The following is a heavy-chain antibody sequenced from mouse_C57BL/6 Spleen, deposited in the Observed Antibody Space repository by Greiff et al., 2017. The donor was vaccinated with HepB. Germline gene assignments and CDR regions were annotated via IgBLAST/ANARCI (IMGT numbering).Heavy chain of an antibody. Sequence: VQRVESGPELVKPGASVKISCKASGYAFSSSWMNWVKQRPGKGLEWIGRIYPGDGDTNYNGKFKGKATLTADKPSSTAYMQLSSLTSEDSAVYFCARGYDGYFDVWGTGTTVTVSS. CDR1: GYAFSSSW. CDR3: ARGYDGYFDV. CDR2: IYPGDGDT. J-gene: IGHJ1*03. V-gene: IGHV1-82*01. D-gene: IGHD2-12*01.